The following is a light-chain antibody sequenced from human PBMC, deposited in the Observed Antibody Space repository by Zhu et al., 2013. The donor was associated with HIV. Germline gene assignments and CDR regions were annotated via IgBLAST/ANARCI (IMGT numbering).Light chain of an antibody. CDR1: SSGAGDTGDYDY. J-gene: IGLJ1*01. V-gene: IGLV2-14*01. CDR2: DVS. CDR3: CSYGGSGTHYV. Sequence: QSVLTQPASVSGSPGQSITISCIGSSSGAGDTGDYDYVSWYQHHPGTAPRLMIHDVSDRPSGVPNRFSGSKSGNTASLTISGLHSGDEADYYCCSYGGSGTHYVFGTGTKVTVL.